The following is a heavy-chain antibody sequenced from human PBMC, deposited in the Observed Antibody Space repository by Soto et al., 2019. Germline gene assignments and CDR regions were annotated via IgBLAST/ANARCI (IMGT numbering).Heavy chain of an antibody. CDR2: INHSGST. CDR3: ARGGRFGELLYPYYYYYMDV. J-gene: IGHJ6*03. Sequence: SETLSLTCAVYGGSFSGYYWSWIRQPPGKGLEWIGEINHSGSTNYNPSLKSRVTISVDTSKNQFSLKLSSVTAADTAVYYCARGGRFGELLYPYYYYYMDVWGKGTTVTVSS. CDR1: GGSFSGYY. D-gene: IGHD3-10*01. V-gene: IGHV4-34*01.